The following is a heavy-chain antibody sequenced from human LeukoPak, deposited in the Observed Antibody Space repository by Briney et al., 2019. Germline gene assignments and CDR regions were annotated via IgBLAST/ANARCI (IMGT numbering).Heavy chain of an antibody. CDR3: ARVQESQIDYYFDY. CDR1: GGSISSYY. J-gene: IGHJ4*02. CDR2: IYYSGST. D-gene: IGHD3-9*01. Sequence: SETLSLTCTVSGGSISSYYWSWIRQPPGKGLEWIGYIYYSGSTNYNPSLKSRVTISADTSKNQFSLKLSSVTAADTAVYYCARVQESQIDYYFDYWGQGTLVTVSS. V-gene: IGHV4-59*01.